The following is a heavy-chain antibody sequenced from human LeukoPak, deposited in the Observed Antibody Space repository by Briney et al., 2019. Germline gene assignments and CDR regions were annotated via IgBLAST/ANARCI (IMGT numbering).Heavy chain of an antibody. Sequence: GRSLRLSCAASGFTFSSYAMHWVRQAPGKGLEWVAVISYDGSNKYYADSVKGRFTISRDNSKNTLYLQMNSLRAEDTAVYYCARVIRNYYVYWGQGTLVTVSS. D-gene: IGHD1-14*01. V-gene: IGHV3-30*04. J-gene: IGHJ4*02. CDR1: GFTFSSYA. CDR3: ARVIRNYYVY. CDR2: ISYDGSNK.